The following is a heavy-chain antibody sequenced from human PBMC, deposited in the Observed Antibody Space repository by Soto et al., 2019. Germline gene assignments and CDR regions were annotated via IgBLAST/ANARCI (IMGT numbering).Heavy chain of an antibody. J-gene: IGHJ6*03. CDR2: IYYSGST. CDR1: GGSISSYY. CDR3: ARSYRRYCTGGSCYSYYYYYMDV. V-gene: IGHV4-59*01. Sequence: SETLSLTCTVSGGSISSYYWSWIRQPPGKGLEWIGYIYYSGSTNYNPSLKSRVTISVDTSKNQFSLKLSSVTAADTAVYYCARSYRRYCTGGSCYSYYYYYMDVWGKGTTVTVSS. D-gene: IGHD2-15*01.